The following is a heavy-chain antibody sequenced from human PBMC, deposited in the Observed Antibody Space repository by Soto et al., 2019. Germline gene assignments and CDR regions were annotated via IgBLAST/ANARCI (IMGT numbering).Heavy chain of an antibody. Sequence: SETLSLTCTVSGGSISSYYWSWIRQPPGKGLEWIGYIYYSGSTNYNPSLKSRVTISVDTSKNQFSLKLSSVTAADTAVYYGARAPEPSIAAPFDYWGQGTLVTVSS. CDR2: IYYSGST. D-gene: IGHD6-6*01. CDR3: ARAPEPSIAAPFDY. J-gene: IGHJ4*02. CDR1: GGSISSYY. V-gene: IGHV4-59*01.